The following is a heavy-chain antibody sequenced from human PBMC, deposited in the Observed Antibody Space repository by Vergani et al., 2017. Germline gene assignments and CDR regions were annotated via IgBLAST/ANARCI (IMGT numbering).Heavy chain of an antibody. V-gene: IGHV3-21*01. J-gene: IGHJ4*02. CDR3: ARDVNPPPRDYGDYS. CDR1: GFTFSSYS. CDR2: ISSSSSSYI. Sequence: EVQLVESGGGLVKPGGSLRLSCAASGFTFSSYSMNWVRQAPGKGLEWVSSISSSSSSYIYYADSVKGRFTISRDNAKNSLYLQMNSLRAEDTAVYYCARDVNPPPRDYGDYSWGQGTLVTVSS. D-gene: IGHD4-17*01.